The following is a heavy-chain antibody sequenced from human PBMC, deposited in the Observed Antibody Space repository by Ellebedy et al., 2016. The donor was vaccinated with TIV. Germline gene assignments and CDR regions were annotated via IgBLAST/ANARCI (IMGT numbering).Heavy chain of an antibody. CDR1: GGSVSTTRYY. CDR2: VYYSGSP. CDR3: ARIDSWQPIDD. J-gene: IGHJ4*02. V-gene: IGHV4-39*02. D-gene: IGHD3-9*01. Sequence: MPGGSLRLSCSVSGGSVSTTRYYWAWIRQPPGKGLAWIGSVYYSGSPYYNPSFKSRVTLSADTSKNHFSLNLTSVTAADTAVYYCARIDSWQPIDDWGQGILVTVSS.